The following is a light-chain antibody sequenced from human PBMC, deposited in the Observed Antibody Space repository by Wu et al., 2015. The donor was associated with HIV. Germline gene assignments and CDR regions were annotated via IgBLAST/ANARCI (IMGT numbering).Light chain of an antibody. CDR2: RSS. J-gene: IGKJ5*01. Sequence: VLTQSPGTLSLSPGERATLSCWASQTISSDMLAWYQQKPGQAPRLLIYRSSSRATGIPDRFSGSGSGTDFTLTISRLEPEDFAVYYCQQSTNWPLTFGQGTRLEIK. CDR3: QQSTNWPLT. V-gene: IGKV3D-20*02. CDR1: QTISSDM.